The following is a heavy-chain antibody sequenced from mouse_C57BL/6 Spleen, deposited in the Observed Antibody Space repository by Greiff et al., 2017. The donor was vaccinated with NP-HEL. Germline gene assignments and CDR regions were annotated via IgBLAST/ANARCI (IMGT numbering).Heavy chain of an antibody. V-gene: IGHV1-82*01. CDR3: ARWDDYDVDAMDY. CDR1: GYAFSSSW. Sequence: VQLQQSGPELVKPGASVKISCKASGYAFSSSWMNWVKQRPGKGLEWIGRIYPGDGDTNYNGKFKGKATLTADKSSSTAYMQLSSLTSEDSAVYFCARWDDYDVDAMDYWGQGTSVTVSS. CDR2: IYPGDGDT. J-gene: IGHJ4*01. D-gene: IGHD2-4*01.